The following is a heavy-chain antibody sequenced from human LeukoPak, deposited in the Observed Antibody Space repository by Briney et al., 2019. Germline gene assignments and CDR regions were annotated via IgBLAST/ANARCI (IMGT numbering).Heavy chain of an antibody. CDR2: INPNSGGT. D-gene: IGHD1-1*01. V-gene: IGHV1-2*02. Sequence: GASVKVSCKASGYTFTGYFMQWVRHAPGQGLEWMGWINPNSGGTSYAQKFQGRVTMTRDTSISTVYMELSRLTSDDTAVYYCARDYELGTPGTAYEYFDYWGQGTRVTVSS. J-gene: IGHJ4*02. CDR1: GYTFTGYF. CDR3: ARDYELGTPGTAYEYFDY.